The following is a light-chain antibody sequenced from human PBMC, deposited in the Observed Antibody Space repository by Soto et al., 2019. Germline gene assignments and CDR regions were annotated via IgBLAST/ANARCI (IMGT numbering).Light chain of an antibody. Sequence: EIVLTQSPATLSLSPGERATLSCRASQSVSSYLAWYQKKPGQAPRLLIYDASNRATGIPARFSGSGSGTDFTLTISSLEPEDFAVYYCQQRSNWPPLTFCGGTKVEIK. CDR2: DAS. V-gene: IGKV3-11*01. J-gene: IGKJ4*01. CDR3: QQRSNWPPLT. CDR1: QSVSSY.